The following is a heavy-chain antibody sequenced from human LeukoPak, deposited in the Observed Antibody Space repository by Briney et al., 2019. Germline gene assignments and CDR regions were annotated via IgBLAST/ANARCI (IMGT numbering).Heavy chain of an antibody. J-gene: IGHJ6*02. CDR2: INPNSGGT. CDR3: ARESSGSYYYGMDV. Sequence: ASVKVSCKASGYTFTGYYMHRVRQAPGQGLEWMGWINPNSGGTNYAQKFQGRVTMTRDTSISTAYMELSRLRSDDTAVYYCARESSGSYYYGMDVWGQGTTVTVSS. CDR1: GYTFTGYY. V-gene: IGHV1-2*02. D-gene: IGHD1-26*01.